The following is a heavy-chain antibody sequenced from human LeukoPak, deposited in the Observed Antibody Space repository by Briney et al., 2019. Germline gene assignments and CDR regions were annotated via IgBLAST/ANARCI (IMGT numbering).Heavy chain of an antibody. J-gene: IGHJ4*02. Sequence: SETLSLTCTVSGVSISSSNSYWGWIRQPPGKGLEWIGSIYYSGNTYYNASVKSRVTISIDSSKNQFSLMLSSVTAADTAVYYCARQAGSGLFTLPGGQGTLVTVSS. CDR2: IYYSGNT. V-gene: IGHV4-39*01. CDR1: GVSISSSNSY. CDR3: ARQAGSGLFTLP. D-gene: IGHD3/OR15-3a*01.